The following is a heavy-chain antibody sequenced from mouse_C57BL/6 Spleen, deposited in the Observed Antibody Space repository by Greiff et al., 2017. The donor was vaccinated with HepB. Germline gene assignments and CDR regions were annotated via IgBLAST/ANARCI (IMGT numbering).Heavy chain of an antibody. CDR2: IDPETGGT. J-gene: IGHJ2*01. CDR3: TRGHGSSPDY. V-gene: IGHV1-15*01. Sequence: VQGVESGAELVRPGASVTLSCKASGYTFTDYEMHWVKQTPVHGLEWIGAIDPETGGTAYNQKFKGKAILTADKSSSTAYMELRSLTSEDSAVYYCTRGHGSSPDYWGQGTTLTVSS. CDR1: GYTFTDYE. D-gene: IGHD1-1*01.